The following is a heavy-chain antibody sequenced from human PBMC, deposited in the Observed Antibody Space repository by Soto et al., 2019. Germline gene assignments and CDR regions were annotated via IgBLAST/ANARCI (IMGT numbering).Heavy chain of an antibody. Sequence: EVKLLESGGGLAQPGGSLRLSCVGSGFTFSGSALHWVRQASGKGLEWVGRIRSKGNNYATAYGASLKGRFTISRDDSKNTAYLQMNSLNTEDTAVYYCSRQASDFWSGKPQYYMDVWGKGTTVTVSS. V-gene: IGHV3-73*01. J-gene: IGHJ6*03. CDR3: SRQASDFWSGKPQYYMDV. CDR1: GFTFSGSA. CDR2: IRSKGNNYAT. D-gene: IGHD3-3*01.